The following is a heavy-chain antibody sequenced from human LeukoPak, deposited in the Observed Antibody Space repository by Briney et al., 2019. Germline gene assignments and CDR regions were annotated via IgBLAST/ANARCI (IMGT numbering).Heavy chain of an antibody. Sequence: GGSLRLSCAASGFTFSNYGMSWVRQAPGMGLEWVSIISSSGGGTYYADSVKGRFTISRDNSKNTLYLQMNSLRAEDTAVYYCAKEIDSQYYYDSSGYQPRFDYWGQGTLVTVSS. D-gene: IGHD3-22*01. V-gene: IGHV3-23*01. CDR3: AKEIDSQYYYDSSGYQPRFDY. CDR1: GFTFSNYG. J-gene: IGHJ4*02. CDR2: ISSSGGGT.